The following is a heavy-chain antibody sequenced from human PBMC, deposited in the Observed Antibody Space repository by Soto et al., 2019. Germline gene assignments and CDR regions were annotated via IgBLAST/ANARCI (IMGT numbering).Heavy chain of an antibody. CDR3: ARPSGLGSFSDWFDP. D-gene: IGHD3-10*01. V-gene: IGHV4-39*01. Sequence: LSLTCTVSGGSISSSSYYWGWIRQPPGKGLEWIGSIYYSGSTYYNPSLKSRVTISVDTSKNQFSLKLSSVTAADTAVYYCARPSGLGSFSDWFDPWGQGTLVTVSS. CDR2: IYYSGST. CDR1: GGSISSSSYY. J-gene: IGHJ5*02.